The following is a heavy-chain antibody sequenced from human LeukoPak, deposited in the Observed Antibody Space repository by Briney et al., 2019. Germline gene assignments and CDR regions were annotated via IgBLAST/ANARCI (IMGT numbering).Heavy chain of an antibody. D-gene: IGHD5-12*01. J-gene: IGHJ4*02. CDR1: GGSISSGSYY. V-gene: IGHV4-61*02. CDR2: IYTCRTP. CDR3: ARGDSGYERSFDY. Sequence: SQTLSLTCTVSGGSISSGSYYWSWIRQPAGEGLEWIGLIYTCRTPNYTPSLKSRLTISVDPSKNQFSLKLSSVTAADTAVYYCARGDSGYERSFDYWGQGTLVTVSS.